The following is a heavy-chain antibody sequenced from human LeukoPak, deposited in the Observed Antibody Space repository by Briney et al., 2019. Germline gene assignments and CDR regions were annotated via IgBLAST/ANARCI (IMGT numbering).Heavy chain of an antibody. Sequence: SETLSLTCAVYGGSFSGYYWSWIRQPPGKGLEWIGEINHSGSTNYNPSLKSRVTISVDTSKNQFSLKLSSVTAADTAVYYCARGVSLYDSSGYQLDYWGQGTLVTVSS. J-gene: IGHJ4*02. CDR2: INHSGST. V-gene: IGHV4-34*01. D-gene: IGHD3-22*01. CDR3: ARGVSLYDSSGYQLDY. CDR1: GGSFSGYY.